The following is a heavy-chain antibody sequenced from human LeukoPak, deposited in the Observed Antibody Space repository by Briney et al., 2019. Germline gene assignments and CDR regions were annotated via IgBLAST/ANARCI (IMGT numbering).Heavy chain of an antibody. CDR3: ARQTTVTTFDY. V-gene: IGHV3-53*01. CDR1: GFTVSSNY. J-gene: IGHJ4*02. CDR2: IYSGGST. D-gene: IGHD4-11*01. Sequence: GGSLRLSCAASGFTVSSNYMGWVRQAPGKGLEWVSVIYSGGSTYYSDSVKGRFTISRDNSKNTLYLQMNSLRAEDTAVYYCARQTTVTTFDYWGQGTLVTASS.